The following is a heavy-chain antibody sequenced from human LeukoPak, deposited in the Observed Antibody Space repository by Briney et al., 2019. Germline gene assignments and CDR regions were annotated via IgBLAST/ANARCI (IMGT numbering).Heavy chain of an antibody. Sequence: SGGSLRLSCAASGFTFSSYAMHWVRQAPGKGLEWVACIRYDGSNKYYADSVKGRFTISRDNSKNTLYLQMNSLRAEDTAVYYCAKDIAPGDYYDSSGWLRGYMDVWGKGTTVTISS. J-gene: IGHJ6*03. CDR1: GFTFSSYA. CDR3: AKDIAPGDYYDSSGWLRGYMDV. D-gene: IGHD3-22*01. V-gene: IGHV3-30*02. CDR2: IRYDGSNK.